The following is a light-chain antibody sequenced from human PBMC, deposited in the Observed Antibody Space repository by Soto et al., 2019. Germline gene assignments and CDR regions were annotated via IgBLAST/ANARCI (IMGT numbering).Light chain of an antibody. Sequence: DIQMTQSPSSLSASVGDRVTITCRASQSISSYLNWYQQKPGKAPKLLIYAASSLQSGVPSRFSGSGSGTDFTLTISSLQHEDFATYYCQQSYSTLSLTFGGGTPVEIK. V-gene: IGKV1-39*01. CDR1: QSISSY. CDR2: AAS. J-gene: IGKJ4*01. CDR3: QQSYSTLSLT.